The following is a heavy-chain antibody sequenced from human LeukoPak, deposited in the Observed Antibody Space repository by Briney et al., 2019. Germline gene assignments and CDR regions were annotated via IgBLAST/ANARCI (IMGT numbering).Heavy chain of an antibody. CDR2: IYPSNSDT. CDR1: GYSFTSYW. Sequence: PGQSLQISCPAPGYSFTSYWISWVRQMRAQGMGWMGFIYPSNSDTRYSPSFQGQVTISDDTSISTASLQRSSLKASDTAMYYCARLDTEAGIAVAGTFDYWGQGNLVTVSS. J-gene: IGHJ4*02. V-gene: IGHV5-51*01. D-gene: IGHD6-13*01. CDR3: ARLDTEAGIAVAGTFDY.